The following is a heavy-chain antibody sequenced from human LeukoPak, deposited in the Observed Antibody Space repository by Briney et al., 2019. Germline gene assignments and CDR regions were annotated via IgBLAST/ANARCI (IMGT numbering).Heavy chain of an antibody. Sequence: SETLSLTCTVAGGSISSNYWTWIRQSPGKGLEWIGYIYTSGSTTYNPSLKSRVTISRDTSNNQFSLKLSSVTAADTAVYYCARIYGSETSFGYMDVWGKGTTVTVSS. CDR2: IYTSGST. CDR3: ARIYGSETSFGYMDV. D-gene: IGHD3-10*01. V-gene: IGHV4-4*09. CDR1: GGSISSNY. J-gene: IGHJ6*03.